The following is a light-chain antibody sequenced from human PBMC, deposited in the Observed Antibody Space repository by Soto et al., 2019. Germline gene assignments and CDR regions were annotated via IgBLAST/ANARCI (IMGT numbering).Light chain of an antibody. CDR3: SSYSSSSTSWV. CDR2: EVS. V-gene: IGLV2-14*01. J-gene: IGLJ3*02. CDR1: SSDVGGYDY. Sequence: QSALTQPASVSGSPGQSITISCIGTSSDVGGYDYVSWYQQHPGKAPKVMIYEVSNRPSGVSNRFSGSKSDNTASLTISGLQAEDEADYYCSSYSSSSTSWVFGGGTKLTVL.